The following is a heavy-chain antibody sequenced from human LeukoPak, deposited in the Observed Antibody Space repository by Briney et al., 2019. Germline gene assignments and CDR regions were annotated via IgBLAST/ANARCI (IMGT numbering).Heavy chain of an antibody. CDR1: GYSFTSYW. CDR2: IYPGDSDT. V-gene: IGHV5-51*01. Sequence: GESLKISCKGSGYSFTSYWIGWVRQMPGKGLEWMGIIYPGDSDTRYSPSFQGQVTVSADKSISTAYLQWSSLKASDTAMYYCARQGMELATITGSFDYWGQGTLVTVSS. D-gene: IGHD5-24*01. CDR3: ARQGMELATITGSFDY. J-gene: IGHJ4*02.